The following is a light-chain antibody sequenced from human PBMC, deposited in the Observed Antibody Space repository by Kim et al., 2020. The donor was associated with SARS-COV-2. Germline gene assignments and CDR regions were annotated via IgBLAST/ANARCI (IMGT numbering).Light chain of an antibody. CDR3: QTWGTGSWV. J-gene: IGLJ3*02. V-gene: IGLV4-69*01. Sequence: ASAKLTCALSSGHSSYAIAWHQQQPEKGPRYLMKLNSDGTHSKGDGIPDRFSGSSSGAERYLTISSLQSEDEADYYCQTWGTGSWVFGGGTQLTVL. CDR2: LNSDGTH. CDR1: SGHSSYA.